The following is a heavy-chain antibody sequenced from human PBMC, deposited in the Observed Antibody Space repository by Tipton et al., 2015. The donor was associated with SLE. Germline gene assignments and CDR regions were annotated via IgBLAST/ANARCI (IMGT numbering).Heavy chain of an antibody. Sequence: LRLSCATSGFTFSAYWMTWVRQAPGKGLEWIGEITHSGSAKYNPSLKSRVTVSVDTSKNQFSLKLSSVTAADTAVYYCARNLRQLVPNSQNYWGQGTLVTVSS. V-gene: IGHV4-34*01. CDR1: GFTFSAYW. CDR2: ITHSGSA. D-gene: IGHD6-6*01. CDR3: ARNLRQLVPNSQNY. J-gene: IGHJ4*02.